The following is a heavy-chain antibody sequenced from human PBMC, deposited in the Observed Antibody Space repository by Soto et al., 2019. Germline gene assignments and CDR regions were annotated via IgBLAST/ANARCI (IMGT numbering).Heavy chain of an antibody. D-gene: IGHD5-12*01. CDR2: ISAYNGNT. CDR1: GYTFTSYG. CDR3: ARGSAYDPPDFLYYYYCMDF. Sequence: ASVKVSCKASGYTFTSYGISWVRQAPGQGLEWMGWISAYNGNTNYAQKLQGRVTMTTDTSTSTASMELRSLRSDDTAVYYCARGSAYDPPDFLYYYYCMDFWGQGTTVTVSS. V-gene: IGHV1-18*04. J-gene: IGHJ6*02.